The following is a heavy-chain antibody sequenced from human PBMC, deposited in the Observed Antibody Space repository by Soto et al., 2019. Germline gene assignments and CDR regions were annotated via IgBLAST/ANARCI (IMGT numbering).Heavy chain of an antibody. D-gene: IGHD4-4*01. CDR1: GGTFSSYT. V-gene: IGHV1-69*02. CDR3: ARVGDYSNYYFDF. CDR2: IIPILGIA. J-gene: IGHJ4*02. Sequence: QVQLVQSGAEVKKPGSSVKVSCKASGGTFSSYTISWVRQAPGQGLEWMGRIIPILGIANYAQKFQGRVTITADKSTSTAYMELSSLTSEDTAVYYCARVGDYSNYYFDFWGQGTLVTVSS.